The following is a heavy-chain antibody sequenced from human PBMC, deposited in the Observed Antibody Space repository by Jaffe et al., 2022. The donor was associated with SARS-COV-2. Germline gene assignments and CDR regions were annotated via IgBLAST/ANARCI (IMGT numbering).Heavy chain of an antibody. V-gene: IGHV3-30*04. D-gene: IGHD6-13*01. CDR2: ISYDGSNK. CDR3: ARDHLARSIWVDSSSISD. CDR1: GFTFSSYA. J-gene: IGHJ4*02. Sequence: QVQLVESGGGVVQPGRSLRLSCAASGFTFSSYAMHWVRQAPGKGLEWVAVISYDGSNKYYADSVKGRFTISRDNSKNTLYLQMNSLRAEDTAVYYCARDHLARSIWVDSSSISDWGQGTLVTVSS.